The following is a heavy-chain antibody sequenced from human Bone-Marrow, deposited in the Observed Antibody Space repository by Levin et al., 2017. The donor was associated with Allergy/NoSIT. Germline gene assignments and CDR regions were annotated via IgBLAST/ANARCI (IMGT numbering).Heavy chain of an antibody. CDR2: VIPIQDIT. Sequence: PGESLKISCQASGGIFSTFAISWVRQAPGQGPEWMGAVIPIQDITQYSQRLQGRVTITADKNTRTAYMELSSLRSEDTAVYYCALVRAVSAVRGAYDIWGQGTLVTVAS. J-gene: IGHJ3*02. V-gene: IGHV1-69*10. CDR3: ALVRAVSAVRGAYDI. D-gene: IGHD2-21*01. CDR1: GGIFSTFA.